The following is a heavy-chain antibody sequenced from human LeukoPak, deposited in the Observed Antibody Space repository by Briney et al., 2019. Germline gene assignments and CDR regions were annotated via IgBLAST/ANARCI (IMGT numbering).Heavy chain of an antibody. J-gene: IGHJ3*02. D-gene: IGHD2-21*01. CDR2: IYYSGST. CDR1: GGSISSSSYY. CDR3: ARHRHIVVVPGAFDI. Sequence: SSETLSLTCTVSGGSISSSSYYWGWIRQPPGKGLEWIGSIYYSGSTYYNPSLKSRVTISVDTSKNQFSLKLSSVTAADTAVYYCARHRHIVVVPGAFDIWGQGTMVTVSS. V-gene: IGHV4-39*01.